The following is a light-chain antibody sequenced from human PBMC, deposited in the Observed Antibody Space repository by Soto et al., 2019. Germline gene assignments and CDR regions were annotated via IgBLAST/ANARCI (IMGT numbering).Light chain of an antibody. CDR3: QQYGKSPTWT. CDR1: QSVSSSF. Sequence: EIVLTQSPGTLSLSPGERATLYCMASQSVSSSFLAWCQQKPGQAPRLLIYGASSRATGIPDRFSGSGSGKDFTLTISGLEPEDFAVYYCQQYGKSPTWTFGQGTKVDIK. CDR2: GAS. V-gene: IGKV3-20*01. J-gene: IGKJ1*01.